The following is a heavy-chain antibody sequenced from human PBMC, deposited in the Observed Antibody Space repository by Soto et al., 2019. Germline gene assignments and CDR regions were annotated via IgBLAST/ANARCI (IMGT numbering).Heavy chain of an antibody. J-gene: IGHJ4*02. CDR2: IIPIFGTA. CDR1: GGTFSSYA. V-gene: IGHV1-69*13. D-gene: IGHD4-17*01. Sequence: SVKVSCKASGGTFSSYAISWVRQAPGQGLEWMGGIIPIFGTANYAQKFQGRVTITADESTSTAYMELSSLRSEDTAVYYCARVRVTTVTTEMYYFDYWGQGTLVTVSS. CDR3: ARVRVTTVTTEMYYFDY.